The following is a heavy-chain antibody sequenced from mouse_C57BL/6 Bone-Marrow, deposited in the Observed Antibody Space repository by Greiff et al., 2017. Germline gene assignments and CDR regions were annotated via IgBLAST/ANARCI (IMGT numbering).Heavy chain of an antibody. CDR2: IDPRSGNT. D-gene: IGHD2-4*01. J-gene: IGHJ3*01. V-gene: IGHV1-81*01. CDR3: ARGIYYDYDAGFAY. CDR1: GYTFTSYG. Sequence: QVQLQQSGAELARPGASVKLSCKASGYTFTSYGISWVKQRTGQGLEWIGEIDPRSGNTYYNEKFKGKATLTADKSSSTAYMELRSLTSEDSAVYFCARGIYYDYDAGFAYWGQETLVTASA.